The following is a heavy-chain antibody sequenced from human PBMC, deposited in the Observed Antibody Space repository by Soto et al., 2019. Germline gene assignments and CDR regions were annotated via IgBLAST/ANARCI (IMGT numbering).Heavy chain of an antibody. D-gene: IGHD6-13*01. J-gene: IGHJ5*02. Sequence: QVQLQESGPGLLKPSQTLSLTCNVPNGYINSGGFYWSWIRQHPGKGLEWIGYIFHSGSTLYNPSLNSRVTLSADTSKNQLSLNLRSVTVADTAVYYCARGGIAGHWFDPWGQGILVTVSS. V-gene: IGHV4-31*03. CDR3: ARGGIAGHWFDP. CDR1: NGYINSGGFY. CDR2: IFHSGST.